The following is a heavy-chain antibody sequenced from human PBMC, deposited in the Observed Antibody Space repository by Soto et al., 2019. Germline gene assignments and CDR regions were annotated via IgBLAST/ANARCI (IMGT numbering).Heavy chain of an antibody. J-gene: IGHJ6*02. D-gene: IGHD2-2*01. CDR2: INAGNGNT. CDR1: GYTFTSYA. Sequence: ASVKVSSKASGYTFTSYAMHWVRQAPGQRLEWMGWINAGNGNTKYSQKFQGRVTITRDTSASTAYMELSSLRSEDTAVYYCARVAPPAAYYSYGMDVWGQGTTVTVSS. CDR3: ARVAPPAAYYSYGMDV. V-gene: IGHV1-3*01.